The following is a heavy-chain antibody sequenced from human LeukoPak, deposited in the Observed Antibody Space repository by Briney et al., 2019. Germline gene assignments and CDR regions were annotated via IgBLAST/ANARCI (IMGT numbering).Heavy chain of an antibody. CDR3: ARYGSGSLSENWFDP. D-gene: IGHD3-10*01. Sequence: SETLSLTCTVSGYSISSGYYWGWIQQPPGKGLEWIGSIYHSGSTYYNPSLKSRVTISVDTSKNQFSLKLSSVTAADTAVYYCARYGSGSLSENWFDPWGQGTLVTVSS. CDR1: GYSISSGYY. V-gene: IGHV4-38-2*02. CDR2: IYHSGST. J-gene: IGHJ5*02.